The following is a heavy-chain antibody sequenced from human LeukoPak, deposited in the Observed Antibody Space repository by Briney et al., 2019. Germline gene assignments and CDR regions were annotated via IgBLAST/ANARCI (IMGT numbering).Heavy chain of an antibody. CDR3: ARRFDS. CDR1: GDSITNNYH. Sequence: PSETLSLTCTVSGDSITNNYHWSWIPQPPGMGLEFIGYIYYSGSTNYNPSLKSRVTISMDTSKNQFSLRLTSVTAADTAVYYCARRFDSWGEGTLVTVSS. V-gene: IGHV4-59*01. J-gene: IGHJ4*02. CDR2: IYYSGST.